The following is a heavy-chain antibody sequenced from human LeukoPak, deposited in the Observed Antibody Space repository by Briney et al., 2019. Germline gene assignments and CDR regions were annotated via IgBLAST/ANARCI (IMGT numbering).Heavy chain of an antibody. D-gene: IGHD6-19*01. CDR1: GGIFSSYA. CDR2: IIPIFGTA. V-gene: IGHV1-69*01. J-gene: IGHJ4*02. CDR3: ARAAMAGTSPPDY. Sequence: SVKVSCKASGGIFSSYAISWVRQAPGQGLEWMGGIIPIFGTANYAQKFQGRVTITADESTSTAYMELSSLRSEDTAVYYCARAAMAGTSPPDYWGQGTLVTVSS.